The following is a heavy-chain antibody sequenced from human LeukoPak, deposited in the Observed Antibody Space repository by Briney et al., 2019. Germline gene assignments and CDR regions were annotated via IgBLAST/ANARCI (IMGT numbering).Heavy chain of an antibody. Sequence: GESLKISCKGSGYRFTIYCISWVRQMPGKGLEWMGLIDPSDSYTNYSPSFQGHVTISADKSITTAYLQWSSLKASDTAIYYCARHDSGSYSVFDSWGQGTLVTVSS. J-gene: IGHJ4*02. V-gene: IGHV5-10-1*01. CDR2: IDPSDSYT. D-gene: IGHD1-26*01. CDR3: ARHDSGSYSVFDS. CDR1: GYRFTIYC.